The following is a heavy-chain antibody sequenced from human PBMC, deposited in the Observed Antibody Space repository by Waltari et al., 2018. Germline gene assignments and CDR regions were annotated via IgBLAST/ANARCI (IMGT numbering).Heavy chain of an antibody. CDR3: ARGGDSSWPR. J-gene: IGHJ4*02. CDR2: INWKGDKV. D-gene: IGHD3-22*01. V-gene: IGHV3-20*04. Sequence: VESGGGVIRPGGSWKLSWEASGFQFDVYGMSWVLQGPGKGLEGIAGINWKGDKVAYGDAVRGRFIISRDNAKNLLYLQMNTVGLDDTALYYCARGGDSSWPRWGQGTLVTVSA. CDR1: GFQFDVYG.